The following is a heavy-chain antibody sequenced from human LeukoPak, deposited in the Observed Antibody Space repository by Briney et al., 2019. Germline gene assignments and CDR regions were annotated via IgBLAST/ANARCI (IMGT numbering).Heavy chain of an antibody. V-gene: IGHV3-74*01. J-gene: IGHJ4*02. CDR1: GFPASIDC. Sequence: GGCLRLAFAASGFPASIDCIRWVRQAPGKGLVWVSRINSDGSSTSYADSVKGRFTISRDNAKNSLYLQMNSLRAEDTAVYYCATPYYYTRSDYYAPHYWGQGTLVTVSS. CDR3: ATPYYYTRSDYYAPHY. CDR2: INSDGSST. D-gene: IGHD3-22*01.